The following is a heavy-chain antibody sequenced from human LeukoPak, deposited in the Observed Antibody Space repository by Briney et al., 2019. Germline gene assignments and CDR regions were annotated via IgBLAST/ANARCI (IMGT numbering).Heavy chain of an antibody. CDR3: VRALGDY. J-gene: IGHJ4*02. CDR2: INTDGTTT. Sequence: GGSLRLSCAASGFTFSDHWMYWVRQAPGKGLVSVSHINTDGTTTNYADSVKGRFTISRGNAKNTLYLQMNSLRAEDTAVYYCVRALGDYWGQGTLVTVSS. CDR1: GFTFSDHW. D-gene: IGHD3-16*01. V-gene: IGHV3-74*01.